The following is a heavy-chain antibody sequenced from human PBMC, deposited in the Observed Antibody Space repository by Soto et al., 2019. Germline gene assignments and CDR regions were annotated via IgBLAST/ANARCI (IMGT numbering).Heavy chain of an antibody. J-gene: IGHJ4*02. D-gene: IGHD1-1*01. CDR1: GFTFSSYG. CDR3: AKEPPELEPHPPLFDY. Sequence: GGSLRLSCAASGFTFSSYGMHWVRQAPGKGLEWVAVISYDGSNKYYADSVKGRFTISRDNSKNTLYLQMNSLRAEDTAVYYCAKEPPELEPHPPLFDYWGQGTLVTVSS. CDR2: ISYDGSNK. V-gene: IGHV3-30*18.